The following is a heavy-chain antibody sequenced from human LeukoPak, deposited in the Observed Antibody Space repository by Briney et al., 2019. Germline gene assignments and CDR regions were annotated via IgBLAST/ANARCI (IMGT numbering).Heavy chain of an antibody. CDR3: AKEWYVGSPPDY. CDR1: GFIFSDYG. Sequence: GGPLRLSCGVSGFIFSDYGMHWVRQAPGKGLEWVASIRFDGSNNYYADSVKGRFTISRDNSRNTLYLQMNSLRPEDTALYYCAKEWYVGSPPDYWGQGTQVTVSS. J-gene: IGHJ4*02. CDR2: IRFDGSNN. D-gene: IGHD3-10*01. V-gene: IGHV3-30*02.